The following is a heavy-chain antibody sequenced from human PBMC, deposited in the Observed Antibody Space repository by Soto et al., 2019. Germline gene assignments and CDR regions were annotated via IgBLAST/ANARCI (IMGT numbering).Heavy chain of an antibody. V-gene: IGHV4-34*01. CDR3: ARGWGRIFDY. J-gene: IGHJ4*02. CDR2: INHSGST. D-gene: IGHD7-27*01. CDR1: GGSFSGYY. Sequence: QVQLQQWGAGLLKPSETLSLTCAVYGGSFSGYYWSWIRQPPEKGLEWIGEINHSGSTNYNPSLKSRVTISVDTSKNQLSLKLSSVTAADTAVYYCARGWGRIFDYWGQGTLVTVSS.